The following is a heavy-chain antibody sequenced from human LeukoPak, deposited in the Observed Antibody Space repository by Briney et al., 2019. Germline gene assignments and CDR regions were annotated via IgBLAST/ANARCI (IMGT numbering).Heavy chain of an antibody. Sequence: GGSLRLSCAASGFTFSSYAMSWVRQAPGKGLEGVAFIHFDGSTKYSGDSVKGRFTIYRDNSKNTLYLQMNSLRPEDTAVYYCAKDQCTRTSCDGYPGYWGQGSLVTVSS. CDR1: GFTFSSYA. CDR3: AKDQCTRTSCDGYPGY. D-gene: IGHD2-2*01. V-gene: IGHV3-30*02. J-gene: IGHJ4*02. CDR2: IHFDGSTK.